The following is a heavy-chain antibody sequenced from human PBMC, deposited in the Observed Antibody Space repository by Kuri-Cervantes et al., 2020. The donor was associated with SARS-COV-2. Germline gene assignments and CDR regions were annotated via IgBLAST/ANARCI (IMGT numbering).Heavy chain of an antibody. Sequence: GSLRLSCTVSGGSISSSSYYWSWIRQPPGKGLEWIGSIYHSGSTYYNPSLKSRVTISVDTSKNQFSLKLSSVTAADTAVYYCARSEAGYSSSWYYDYWGQGTLVTVSS. D-gene: IGHD6-13*01. CDR2: IYHSGST. J-gene: IGHJ4*02. CDR1: GGSISSSSYY. CDR3: ARSEAGYSSSWYYDY. V-gene: IGHV4-39*07.